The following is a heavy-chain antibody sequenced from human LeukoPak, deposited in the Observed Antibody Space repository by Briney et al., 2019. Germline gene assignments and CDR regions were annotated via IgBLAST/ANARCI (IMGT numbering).Heavy chain of an antibody. CDR1: GFTFSSYG. J-gene: IGHJ6*03. V-gene: IGHV3-30*02. D-gene: IGHD3-22*01. CDR2: IRYDGSNK. CDR3: ARDGRHSSGFNYYYYYYMDV. Sequence: PGGSLRLSCAASGFTFSSYGMHWVRQAPGKGLEWVAFIRYDGSNKYYADSVKGRFTISRDNSKNTLYLQMNSLRAEDTAVYYCARDGRHSSGFNYYYYYYMDVWGKGTTVTVSS.